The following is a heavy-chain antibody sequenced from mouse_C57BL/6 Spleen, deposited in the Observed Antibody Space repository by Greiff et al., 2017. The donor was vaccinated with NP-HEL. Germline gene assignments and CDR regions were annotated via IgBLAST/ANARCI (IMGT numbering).Heavy chain of an antibody. V-gene: IGHV1-64*01. J-gene: IGHJ4*01. Sequence: VQLQQPGAELVKPGASVKLSCKASGYTFTSYWMHWVKQRPGQGLEWIGMIHPNSGSTNYNEKFKSKATLTVDKSSSTAYMQLSSLTSEDSAVYYCTHYGSSLYAMDYGGQGTSVTVSS. CDR1: GYTFTSYW. CDR3: THYGSSLYAMDY. D-gene: IGHD1-1*01. CDR2: IHPNSGST.